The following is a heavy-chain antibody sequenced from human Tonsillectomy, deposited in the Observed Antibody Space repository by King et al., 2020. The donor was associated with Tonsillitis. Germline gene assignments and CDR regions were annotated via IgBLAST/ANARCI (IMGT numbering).Heavy chain of an antibody. Sequence: VQLVESGGGLVKPGGSLRLSCAASGFTFSECYMSWIRQAPGRGLEWVSYSSSRGSTLYYAYSVKGRFPISRDNAKNSLYLQMNSLRSEDTAVYYCARGDGLSDYDSGGYTDFDFWGQGTLVTVSS. CDR3: ARGDGLSDYDSGGYTDFDF. D-gene: IGHD3-22*01. CDR2: SSSRGSTL. V-gene: IGHV3-11*01. CDR1: GFTFSECY. J-gene: IGHJ4*02.